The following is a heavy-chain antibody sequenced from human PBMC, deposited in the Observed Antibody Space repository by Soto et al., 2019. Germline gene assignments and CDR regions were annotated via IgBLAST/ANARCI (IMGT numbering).Heavy chain of an antibody. D-gene: IGHD1-26*01. CDR2: IHVTGYT. V-gene: IGHV4-30-2*01. Sequence: SEALSVTSTVSGASITSGSSSRSWSRQAPGKGLEWIGNIHVTGYTAFSPSLKRRVTMSVDTFKNHFSLNVSSVTAADTAVYFCARGGALRPNGHVPLDFWGQGTLVNVCS. J-gene: IGHJ4*02. CDR3: ARGGALRPNGHVPLDF. CDR1: GASITSGSSS.